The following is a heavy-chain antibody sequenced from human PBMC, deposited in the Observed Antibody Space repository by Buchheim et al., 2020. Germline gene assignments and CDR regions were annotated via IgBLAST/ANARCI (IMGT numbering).Heavy chain of an antibody. Sequence: EVQLLESGGGLVQPGGSLRLSCAASGFTFSSYALSWVRQAPGKGLEWVSGISGSGGSTYYADSVKGRFTISRDNSKKTLCVQMNSLRAEDTALYYCAGVPRSDVVDTIFDYWGQGT. CDR1: GFTFSSYA. V-gene: IGHV3-23*01. D-gene: IGHD5-12*01. J-gene: IGHJ4*02. CDR2: ISGSGGST. CDR3: AGVPRSDVVDTIFDY.